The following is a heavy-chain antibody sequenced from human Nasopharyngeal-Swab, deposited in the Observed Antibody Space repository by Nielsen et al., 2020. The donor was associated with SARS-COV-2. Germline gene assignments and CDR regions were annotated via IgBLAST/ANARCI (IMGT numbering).Heavy chain of an antibody. CDR2: ISAYNGNT. D-gene: IGHD6-13*01. J-gene: IGHJ4*02. CDR1: GYTFTSYG. V-gene: IGHV1-18*01. Sequence: ASVKVSCKASGYTFTSYGISWVRQAPGQGLEWMGWISAYNGNTNYAQKLQGRATMTTDTSTSTAYMELRSLRSDDTAVYYCARDPYGSTQQLAPRGELRHRPFDYWGQGTLVTVSS. CDR3: ARDPYGSTQQLAPRGELRHRPFDY.